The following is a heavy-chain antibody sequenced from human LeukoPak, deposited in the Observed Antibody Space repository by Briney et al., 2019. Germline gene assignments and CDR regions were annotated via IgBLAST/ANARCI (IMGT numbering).Heavy chain of an antibody. J-gene: IGHJ6*02. CDR3: ARVGGDV. CDR2: ISYDGSNK. Sequence: GGSLRPSCAASGFTFSSFAIHWFRQAPGKGLEWVAVISYDGSNKYYADSVKGRFTISRDNSKNTLDLQMNSLRVEDTAVYYCARVGGDVWGQGTTVTVSS. V-gene: IGHV3-30-3*01. CDR1: GFTFSSFA.